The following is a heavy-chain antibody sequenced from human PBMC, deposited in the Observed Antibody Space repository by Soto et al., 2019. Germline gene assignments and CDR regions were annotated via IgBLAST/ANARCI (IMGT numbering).Heavy chain of an antibody. CDR1: GFTFSSYA. Sequence: EVQLLESGGGLVQPGGSLRLSCAASGFTFSSYAMSWVRQAPGKGLEWVSAISGSGGSTYYADSVKGRFTISRDNSKNTLYLPMNSLRAEDTAVYYCAKVDVTGTLLIRMPHKTGTRRYYFDYWGQGTLVTVSS. V-gene: IGHV3-23*01. J-gene: IGHJ4*02. CDR3: AKVDVTGTLLIRMPHKTGTRRYYFDY. D-gene: IGHD1-20*01. CDR2: ISGSGGST.